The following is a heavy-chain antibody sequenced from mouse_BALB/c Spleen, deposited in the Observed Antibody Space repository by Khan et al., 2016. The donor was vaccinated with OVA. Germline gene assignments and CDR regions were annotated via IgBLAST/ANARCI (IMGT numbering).Heavy chain of an antibody. Sequence: VQLQQSGAELVRPGTSVKVSCKASGYAFTNYLIEWVKQRPGQGLEWIGVINPGSGGTHYNEKFKGKATVTADKSSNTAYMQLSSLTSDDSAVYFCARRRDFAMDYWGQGTSVTVSS. CDR1: GYAFTNYL. CDR2: INPGSGGT. J-gene: IGHJ4*01. CDR3: ARRRDFAMDY. V-gene: IGHV1-54*01.